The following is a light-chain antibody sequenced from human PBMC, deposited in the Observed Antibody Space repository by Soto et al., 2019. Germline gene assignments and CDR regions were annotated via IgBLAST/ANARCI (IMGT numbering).Light chain of an antibody. CDR2: DNT. CDR3: GAWDSSLNAYL. V-gene: IGLV1-51*01. CDR1: GSNIGNYY. J-gene: IGLJ1*01. Sequence: SVLTQPPSAYAAAGQKISISCAGGGSNIGNYYVSWYHPLPGTAPKLLIYDNTKRPSGIPDRFSGSKSGTSATLAITGLQTGDEGHYSCGAWDSSLNAYLFGGGTKVTF.